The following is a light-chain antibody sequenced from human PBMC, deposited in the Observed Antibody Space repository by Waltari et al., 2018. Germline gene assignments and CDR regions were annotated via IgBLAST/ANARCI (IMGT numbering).Light chain of an antibody. CDR3: QQYNSWPRT. CDR1: QSVSSD. V-gene: IGKV3-15*01. J-gene: IGKJ1*01. CDR2: AAS. Sequence: EVMMTQSPATLSVSPGERATLSCRASQSVSSDLAWDQQKAGQAPRLLIYAASTRATGIPARFSGSGSGTEFPLTISSLQSEDFAVYYCQQYNSWPRTFGLVTKVETK.